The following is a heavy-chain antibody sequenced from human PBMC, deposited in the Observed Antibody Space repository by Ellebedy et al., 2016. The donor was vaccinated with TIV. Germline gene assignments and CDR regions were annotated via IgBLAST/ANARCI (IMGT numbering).Heavy chain of an antibody. CDR1: GGTFSSYA. J-gene: IGHJ3*02. CDR2: IIPIFGTA. Sequence: SVKVSCXASGGTFSSYAISWVRQAPGQGLEWMGGIIPIFGTANYAQKFQGRVTITADESTSTAYMELSSLRSEDTAVYYCARHYCSSTSCYAFDIWGQGTMVTVSS. D-gene: IGHD2-2*01. V-gene: IGHV1-69*13. CDR3: ARHYCSSTSCYAFDI.